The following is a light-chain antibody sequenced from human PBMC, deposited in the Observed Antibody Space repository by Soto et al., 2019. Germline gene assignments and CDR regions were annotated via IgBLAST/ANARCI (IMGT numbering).Light chain of an antibody. CDR1: QSVNYN. CDR3: QQYTNWPVMYT. V-gene: IGKV3-15*01. J-gene: IGKJ2*01. Sequence: EILMRQSPAILSVSPRERATLSCRASQSVNYNLAWYQQKPGQAPRLLIYGASTRATGIPARFSGSGSGTEFTLTISSLQSEDFAVYYCQQYTNWPVMYTFGQGTKVDIK. CDR2: GAS.